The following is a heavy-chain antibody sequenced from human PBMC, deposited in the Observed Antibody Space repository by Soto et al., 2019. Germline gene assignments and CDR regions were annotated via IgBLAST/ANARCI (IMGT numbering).Heavy chain of an antibody. J-gene: IGHJ4*02. V-gene: IGHV4-31*03. CDR2: IYYSGST. D-gene: IGHD3-10*01. Sequence: SETLSLTCTVSGGCISSGGYYWSWIRQHPGKGLEWIGYIYYSGSTYYNPSLKSRVTISVDTSKNQFSLKLSSVTAADTAVYYCARVPGGSYYFDYWGQGTLVTVSS. CDR1: GGCISSGGYY. CDR3: ARVPGGSYYFDY.